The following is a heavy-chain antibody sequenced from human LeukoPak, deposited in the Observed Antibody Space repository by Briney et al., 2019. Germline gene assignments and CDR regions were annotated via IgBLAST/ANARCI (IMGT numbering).Heavy chain of an antibody. V-gene: IGHV1-69*04. CDR3: ASPPPVRTYYYDSSGPDFDY. CDR1: GGTFTSYA. Sequence: SVKVSCKASGGTFTSYAISWVRQAPGQGLEWRGRIIPILGIANYAQKFQGRVTITADTSTSPAYMKLSSLRSEDTAVYYCASPPPVRTYYYDSSGPDFDYWGQGTLVTVSS. D-gene: IGHD3-22*01. J-gene: IGHJ4*02. CDR2: IIPILGIA.